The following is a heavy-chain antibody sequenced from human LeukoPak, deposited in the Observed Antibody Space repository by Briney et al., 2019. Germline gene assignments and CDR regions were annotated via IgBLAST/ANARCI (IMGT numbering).Heavy chain of an antibody. D-gene: IGHD1-26*01. CDR2: ISAYNGNT. CDR1: GYTFTSYD. CDR3: EQSASYTPSYFPY. Sequence: ASVKVSCKASGYTFTSYDISWVRQAPGQGLEWMGWISAYNGNTKYAQKLQGRVTMTTDTSTSTAYMELRSLRSDDTAVYYCEQSASYTPSYFPYWGQGTLVTVSS. V-gene: IGHV1-18*01. J-gene: IGHJ4*02.